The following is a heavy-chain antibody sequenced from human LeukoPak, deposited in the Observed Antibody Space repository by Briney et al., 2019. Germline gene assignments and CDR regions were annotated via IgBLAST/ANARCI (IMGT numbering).Heavy chain of an antibody. CDR1: GFTFSSYA. CDR3: ARSNVNEPFYFDY. CDR2: ISYDGSNK. D-gene: IGHD1-1*01. J-gene: IGHJ4*02. Sequence: GRSLRLSCAASGFTFSSYAMHWVRQAPGKGLEWVAVISYDGSNKYYADSVKGQFTISRDNSKNTLYLQMNSLRAEDTAVYYCARSNVNEPFYFDYWGQGTLVTVSS. V-gene: IGHV3-30-3*01.